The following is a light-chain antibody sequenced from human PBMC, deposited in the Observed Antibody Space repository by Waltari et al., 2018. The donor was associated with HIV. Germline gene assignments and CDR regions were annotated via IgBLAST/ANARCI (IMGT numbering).Light chain of an antibody. J-gene: IGLJ2*01. CDR1: SSDVGSYNL. V-gene: IGLV2-23*02. Sequence: QSALTQPASVSGSPGQSITMSCTGPSSDVGSYNLVSWYQQHPGKAPKLIIYEVNKRPPGITNRFSGFKSGNTASLTITGLQAEDEADYHCCSYAIGGTFVFGGGTKVTVL. CDR3: CSYAIGGTFV. CDR2: EVN.